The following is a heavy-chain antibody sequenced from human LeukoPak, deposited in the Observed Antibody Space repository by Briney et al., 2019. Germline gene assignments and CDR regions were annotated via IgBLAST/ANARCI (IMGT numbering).Heavy chain of an antibody. Sequence: GESLRLSCAASGFTFSSYSMNCVRQAPGKGLEWVSSIISSSSHMYYADSVKGRFTISRDNTKNSLYLQMNSLRAEDTAVYYCATTRAPSNGRVLYYMDVWGKGTTVTVSS. CDR2: IISSSSHM. V-gene: IGHV3-21*01. CDR1: GFTFSSYS. J-gene: IGHJ6*03. CDR3: ATTRAPSNGRVLYYMDV. D-gene: IGHD1-1*01.